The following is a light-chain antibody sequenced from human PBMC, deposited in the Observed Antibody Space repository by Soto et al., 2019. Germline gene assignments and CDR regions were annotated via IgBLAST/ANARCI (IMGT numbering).Light chain of an antibody. CDR1: RSNIGAGYD. V-gene: IGLV1-40*01. Sequence: QSVLTQPPSVSGAPGQRVTISCTGSRSNIGAGYDVHWYQQVPGTAPKLLIYGSTNRPSGVPDRFSGSKSGTSASLAITGLQAEDEADYYCSSHAGSNNLVFGGGTKLTVL. CDR3: SSHAGSNNLV. CDR2: GST. J-gene: IGLJ3*02.